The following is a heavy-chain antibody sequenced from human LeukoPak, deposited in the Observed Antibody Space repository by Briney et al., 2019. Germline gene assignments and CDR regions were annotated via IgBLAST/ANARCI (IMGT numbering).Heavy chain of an antibody. D-gene: IGHD3-16*01. CDR2: IYYSGNT. J-gene: IGHJ4*02. CDR1: GGSISSTNYY. CDR3: ARGGDPTD. Sequence: SETLSLTCTVSGGSISSTNYYWGWIRQPPGKGLEWIGSIYYSGNTYYTPSLKSRVTISVDTSKNQFSLKLNSVTAADTAVFYCARGGDPTDWGQGTLVTVSS. V-gene: IGHV4-39*01.